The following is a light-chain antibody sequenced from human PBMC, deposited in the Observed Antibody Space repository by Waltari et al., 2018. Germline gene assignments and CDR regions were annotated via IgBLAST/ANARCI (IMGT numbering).Light chain of an antibody. CDR2: SND. CDR1: SSNIGSNT. CDR3: AAWDDSLNGWV. V-gene: IGLV1-44*01. J-gene: IGLJ3*02. Sequence: QSVLTQPPSTSGPPGQRVTISCSGSSSNIGSNTVNWYQQLPGTAPKLLIYSNDHRPAGVPDRFAGSKSGTSASLAISGLQSEDDADYYWAAWDDSLNGWVFGGGTKLTVL.